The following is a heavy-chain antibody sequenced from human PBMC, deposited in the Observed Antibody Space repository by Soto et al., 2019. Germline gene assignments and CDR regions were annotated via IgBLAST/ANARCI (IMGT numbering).Heavy chain of an antibody. CDR1: GYDFSRTW. CDR3: ARLMGAYDSYFDH. V-gene: IGHV5-51*01. CDR2: IYPGDSET. Sequence: EVQLVQSGAEVKKPGESLRISCKGSGYDFSRTWIGWVRQLPGKVLDWMGIIYPGDSETRYSPSFQGHVTISADKSISTAYLQWSSLKTSDIGMYYCARLMGAYDSYFDHCGQGTRVTVAS. J-gene: IGHJ4*02. D-gene: IGHD5-12*01.